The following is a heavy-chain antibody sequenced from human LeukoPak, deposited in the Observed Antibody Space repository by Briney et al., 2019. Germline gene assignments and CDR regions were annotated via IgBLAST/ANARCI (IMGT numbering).Heavy chain of an antibody. V-gene: IGHV3-7*01. Sequence: GGSLRLSCAASGFTFSSYGMHWVRQAPGKGLEWVANINQDGSEKYYVDSVKGRFTISRDNAKNSLYLQMNSLRAEDTAVYYCARGKGDHWGQGTLVTVSS. CDR2: INQDGSEK. CDR1: GFTFSSYG. J-gene: IGHJ4*02. CDR3: ARGKGDH.